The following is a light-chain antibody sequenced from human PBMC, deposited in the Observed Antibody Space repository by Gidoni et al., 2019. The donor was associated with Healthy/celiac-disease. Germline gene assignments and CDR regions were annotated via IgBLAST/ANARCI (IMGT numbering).Light chain of an antibody. CDR2: DAS. Sequence: AIQLTQSPSSLSASVGDRVTITCRASQGISSALAWYQQKTGKAPKLLIYDASSLESGVPSRFSGSGSGTDFTLTISSLQPEDFATYYCQQFNNYPLFGPGTKVEIK. J-gene: IGKJ3*01. CDR3: QQFNNYPL. CDR1: QGISSA. V-gene: IGKV1D-13*01.